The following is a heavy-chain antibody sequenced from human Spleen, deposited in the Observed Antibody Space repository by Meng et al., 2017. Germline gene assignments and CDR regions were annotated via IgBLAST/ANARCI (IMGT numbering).Heavy chain of an antibody. J-gene: IGHJ4*02. V-gene: IGHV1-2*06. CDR1: GYNFPDYY. D-gene: IGHD6-25*01. CDR3: ARDEDISAAGKLFSDY. CDR2: INPKSGDT. Sequence: QVQLVQSGAEVKKPGASVKVSCKPSGYNFPDYYIHWVRRAPGQGLEWMGRINPKSGDTHYAQKFQARVTMTGDTSISTAYMELSGLRSDDTAMYYCARDEDISAAGKLFSDYWGQGTLVTDSS.